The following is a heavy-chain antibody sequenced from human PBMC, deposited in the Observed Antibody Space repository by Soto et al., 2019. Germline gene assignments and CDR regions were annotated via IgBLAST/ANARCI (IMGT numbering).Heavy chain of an antibody. J-gene: IGHJ3*02. CDR3: ARADYGENDAFDI. D-gene: IGHD4-17*01. Sequence: ASVKVSCKSSGYTFTSYDINWVRQATGQGLEWMGWMNPNSGNTGYAQKFQGRVTMTRNTSISTAYMELSSLRSEDTAVYYCARADYGENDAFDIWGQGTMVTVSS. CDR2: MNPNSGNT. V-gene: IGHV1-8*01. CDR1: GYTFTSYD.